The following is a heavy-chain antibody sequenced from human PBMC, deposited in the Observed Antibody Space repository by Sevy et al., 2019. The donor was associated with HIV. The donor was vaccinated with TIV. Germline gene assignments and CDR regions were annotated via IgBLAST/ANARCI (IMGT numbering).Heavy chain of an antibody. CDR1: GFTFSGSA. J-gene: IGHJ3*02. CDR3: TRLTTVVTRRAFDI. Sequence: GGSLRLSCAASGFTFSGSAMHWVRQASGKGLEWVGRIRSKANSYATAYAASVKGRFTISRDDSKNRAYLQMNSLKTEDTAVYYCTRLTTVVTRRAFDIWGQGTMVTVSS. D-gene: IGHD4-17*01. V-gene: IGHV3-73*01. CDR2: IRSKANSYAT.